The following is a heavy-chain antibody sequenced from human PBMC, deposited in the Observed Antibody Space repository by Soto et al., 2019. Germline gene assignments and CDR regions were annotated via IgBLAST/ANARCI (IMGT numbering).Heavy chain of an antibody. CDR3: ARCGYGLYDAFDI. CDR2: ISWNSGSI. D-gene: IGHD5-12*01. CDR1: GFTFDDYA. V-gene: IGHV3-9*01. Sequence: GGSLRLSCAASGFTFDDYAMHWVRQAPGKGLEWVSGISWNSGSIGYADSVKGRFTISRDNAKNSLYLQMNSLRAEDTALYYCARCGYGLYDAFDIWGQGTMVTVSS. J-gene: IGHJ3*02.